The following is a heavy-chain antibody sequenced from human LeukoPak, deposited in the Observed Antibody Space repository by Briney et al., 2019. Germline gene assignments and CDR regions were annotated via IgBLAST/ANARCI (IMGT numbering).Heavy chain of an antibody. CDR1: GGSFSGYY. Sequence: SETLSLTCAVYGGSFSGYYWSWIRQPPGKGLEWIGEIYHSGSPNYNPSLKSRVTISVDKSRNHFSLNLSSVTAADTAVYYCARHYGPWGQGTLVTVSS. CDR2: IYHSGSP. V-gene: IGHV4-34*01. CDR3: ARHYGP. D-gene: IGHD4-17*01. J-gene: IGHJ5*02.